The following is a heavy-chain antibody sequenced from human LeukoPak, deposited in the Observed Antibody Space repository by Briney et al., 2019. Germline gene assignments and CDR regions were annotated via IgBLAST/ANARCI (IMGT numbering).Heavy chain of an antibody. CDR2: IGSGGSTI. D-gene: IGHD1-7*01. V-gene: IGHV3-11*01. CDR1: GFSFSDYY. J-gene: IGHJ4*02. Sequence: GGSLRLSCAASGFSFSDYYMSWIRQAPGKGLEWVAYIGSGGSTIFYADSVKGRFTISRDNAKNSLYLQMNSLRAEDTAVYYCAKLRGGTTRNSYDYWGQGTLVTVSS. CDR3: AKLRGGTTRNSYDY.